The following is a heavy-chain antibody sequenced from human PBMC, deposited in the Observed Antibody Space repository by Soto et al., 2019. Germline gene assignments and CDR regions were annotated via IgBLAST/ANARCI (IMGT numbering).Heavy chain of an antibody. J-gene: IGHJ5*02. D-gene: IGHD6-13*01. V-gene: IGHV1-8*02. Sequence: ASVKVSCKASGYTFINFDISWVRQAAGQGLEWLGWLNPGSGKTGYASKFQGRVAMTRDASTGTSHLELSSLTSDDTAVYYCARMASAGTLNWFDPWGQGTLVTVSS. CDR3: ARMASAGTLNWFDP. CDR2: LNPGSGKT. CDR1: GYTFINFD.